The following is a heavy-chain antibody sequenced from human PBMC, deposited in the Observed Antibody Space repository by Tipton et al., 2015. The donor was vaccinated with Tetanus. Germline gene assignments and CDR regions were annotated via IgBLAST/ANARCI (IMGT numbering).Heavy chain of an antibody. Sequence: QSGPEVKKPGASVKVSCKASGYTLTSYHMHWVRQAPGQGLEWMGIINPIGGSTSYAQKFQGRITMTGDTSTSTVYMDLNSLRSEGTAVYYCARVQEQRIYYYGMDVWGQGTTVTVSS. J-gene: IGHJ6*02. V-gene: IGHV1-46*01. CDR1: GYTLTSYH. CDR2: INPIGGST. CDR3: ARVQEQRIYYYGMDV. D-gene: IGHD6-25*01.